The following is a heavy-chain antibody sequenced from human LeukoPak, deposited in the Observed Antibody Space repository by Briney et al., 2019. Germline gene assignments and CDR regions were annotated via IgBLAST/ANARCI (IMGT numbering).Heavy chain of an antibody. CDR1: GLTFSSYG. V-gene: IGHV3-23*01. CDR2: ISGSAGST. J-gene: IGHJ4*02. D-gene: IGHD5-12*01. CDR3: AKGASIVATIVGY. Sequence: GGSLTLFCPAAGLTFSSYGMSWARHAPGKGLEWVSVISGSAGSTYYADSVKGRFTISRDNSKNTLYLQMNSLRAEDTAVYYCAKGASIVATIVGYWGQGTLVTVSS.